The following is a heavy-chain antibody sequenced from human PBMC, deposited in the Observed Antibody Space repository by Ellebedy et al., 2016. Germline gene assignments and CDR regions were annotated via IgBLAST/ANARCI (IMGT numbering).Heavy chain of an antibody. D-gene: IGHD5-18*01. Sequence: GESLKISCAASEFTFSTYGMHWVRQAPGKGLDWVALIRYDGSNKYYADSEKGRFTISRDNSKNTLFLEMNSLRAEDTAVYYCARDRGYSSGHPLDYWGQGTLVTVSS. J-gene: IGHJ4*02. CDR2: IRYDGSNK. CDR1: EFTFSTYG. CDR3: ARDRGYSSGHPLDY. V-gene: IGHV3-30*02.